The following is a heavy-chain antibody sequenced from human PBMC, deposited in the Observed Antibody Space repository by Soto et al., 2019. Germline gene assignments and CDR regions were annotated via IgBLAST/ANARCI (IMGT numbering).Heavy chain of an antibody. D-gene: IGHD6-25*01. J-gene: IGHJ4*02. Sequence: SVKVSCAASGFTFITYDFSWVRHASVQGLEWMGWMNPNNGNAGFAQKFRGRINMTRNTSISTAYLELSSLRSDDSAVYFCARRKERSGPYYLDLWGQGTQVTVSS. CDR2: MNPNNGNA. CDR1: GFTFITYD. V-gene: IGHV1-8*01. CDR3: ARRKERSGPYYLDL.